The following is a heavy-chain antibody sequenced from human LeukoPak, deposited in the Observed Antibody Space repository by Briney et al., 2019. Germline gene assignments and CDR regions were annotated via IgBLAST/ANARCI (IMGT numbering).Heavy chain of an antibody. J-gene: IGHJ3*02. Sequence: GGSLRLSCAASGFTFSSYWMSWVRQAPGKGLEWVASIKQDGSDKHYVDSVKGRFTISRDNAKNSQYLQMNSLGAEDTAVYYCARWRVVVSNGGFDIWGQGTTVIVSS. CDR3: ARWRVVVSNGGFDI. V-gene: IGHV3-7*01. CDR2: IKQDGSDK. CDR1: GFTFSSYW. D-gene: IGHD3-22*01.